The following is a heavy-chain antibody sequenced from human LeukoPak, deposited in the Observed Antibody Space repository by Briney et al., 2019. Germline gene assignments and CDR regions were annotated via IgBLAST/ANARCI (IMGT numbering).Heavy chain of an antibody. CDR1: GYSFTSYW. CDR2: IYPGDSDT. Sequence: GESLKISCKGSGYSFTSYWIGWVRQMPGKGLEWMGIIYPGDSDTRYSPSFQGQVTISADNSISTAYLQWSSLKASDTAMYYCARHSYDILTGYYGPCIDYWGQGTLVTVSS. CDR3: ARHSYDILTGYYGPCIDY. J-gene: IGHJ4*02. D-gene: IGHD3-9*01. V-gene: IGHV5-51*01.